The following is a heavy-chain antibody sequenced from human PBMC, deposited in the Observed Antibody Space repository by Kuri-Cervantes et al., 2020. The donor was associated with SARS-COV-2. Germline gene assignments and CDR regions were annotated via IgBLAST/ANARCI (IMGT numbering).Heavy chain of an antibody. J-gene: IGHJ4*02. V-gene: IGHV4-39*07. CDR3: ARVGVVIAIPDY. CDR2: IYYSGST. D-gene: IGHD2-21*01. Sequence: SETLSLTCTVSGGSISGSSYYWGWIRQPPGKGLEWIGSIYYSGSTYYNPSLKSRVTISVDTSKNQFSLKLSSVTAADTAVYYCARVGVVIAIPDYWGQGNLVTVSS. CDR1: GGSISGSSYY.